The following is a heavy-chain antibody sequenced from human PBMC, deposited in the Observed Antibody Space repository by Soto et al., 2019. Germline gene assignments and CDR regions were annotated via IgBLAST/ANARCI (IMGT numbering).Heavy chain of an antibody. CDR1: GFTFSSYA. V-gene: IGHV3-23*01. D-gene: IGHD6-19*01. CDR2: ISGSGGST. Sequence: GGSLRLSCAASGFTFSSYAMSWVRQAPGKGLEWVSAISGSGGSTYYADSVKGRFTISRDNSKNTLYLQMNSLRAEDTAVYYCAKTPGIAVAENWFDPWGQGTRVTVSS. CDR3: AKTPGIAVAENWFDP. J-gene: IGHJ5*02.